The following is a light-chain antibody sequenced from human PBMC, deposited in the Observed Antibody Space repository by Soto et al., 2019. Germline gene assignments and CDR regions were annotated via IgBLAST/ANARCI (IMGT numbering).Light chain of an antibody. Sequence: EIVMTQSPATLSVSPGERATLSCRASQSISSNLAWYQQKPGQAPRLLIYDASTRATGVPARFTGSGPGTEFTLTITSLQSEDFAIYYCQQYTNWPPLTFGGGTKVEIK. V-gene: IGKV3-15*01. J-gene: IGKJ4*01. CDR1: QSISSN. CDR3: QQYTNWPPLT. CDR2: DAS.